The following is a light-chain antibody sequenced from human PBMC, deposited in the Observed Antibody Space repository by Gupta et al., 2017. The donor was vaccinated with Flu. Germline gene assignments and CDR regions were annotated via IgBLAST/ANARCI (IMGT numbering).Light chain of an antibody. V-gene: IGKV1-16*02. J-gene: IGKJ4*01. CDR3: QQYNSFPHT. CDR2: AAS. Sequence: DIQMTQSPSSLYASVGDRVTITCRASQGISTYLAWFQQKPGRAPKSLIYAASRLQSGVPSKFSGSGSGTDFTLTISSLKPEDFATYYCQQYNSFPHTFGGGTKVEI. CDR1: QGISTY.